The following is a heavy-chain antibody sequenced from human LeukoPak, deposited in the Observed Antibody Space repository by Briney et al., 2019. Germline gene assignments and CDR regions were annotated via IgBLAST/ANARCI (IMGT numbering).Heavy chain of an antibody. CDR2: IWYDGSNK. D-gene: IGHD2-2*01. J-gene: IGHJ4*02. CDR3: ARDCSSTSCQIQGIDY. V-gene: IGHV3-33*01. CDR1: GFTFSSYG. Sequence: GGSLRLSCAASGFTFSSYGMHWVRQAPGKGLEWVAVIWYDGSNKYYADSVKGRFTISRDNSKNTVYLQMNSLRAEDTAVYYCARDCSSTSCQIQGIDYWGQGTLVTVSS.